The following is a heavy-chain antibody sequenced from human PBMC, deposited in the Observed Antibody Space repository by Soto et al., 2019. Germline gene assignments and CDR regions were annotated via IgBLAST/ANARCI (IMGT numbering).Heavy chain of an antibody. V-gene: IGHV4-31*03. CDR1: GGSISSGGYY. CDR3: ASGVNIGMDV. J-gene: IGHJ6*02. CDR2: IYYSGST. D-gene: IGHD2-21*01. Sequence: QVQLQESGPGLVKPSQTLSLTCTVSGGSISSGGYYWSWIRQHPGKGLEWIGYIYYSGSTYYNPTLKRRVPILXDTSKNQFSLKLSSVTAADTAVYYCASGVNIGMDVWGQGTTVTVSS.